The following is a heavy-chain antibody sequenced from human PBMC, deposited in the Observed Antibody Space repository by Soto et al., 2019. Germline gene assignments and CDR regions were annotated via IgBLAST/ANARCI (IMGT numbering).Heavy chain of an antibody. D-gene: IGHD3-10*01. V-gene: IGHV1-69*02. J-gene: IGHJ4*02. CDR3: ATSYGSGSTHFDF. CDR2: VNPIVSMS. Sequence: QVQLVQSGAEVKKPGSSVKVSCTASGGTFNSYTINWVRQVPGQGLEWVGRVNPIVSMSNYARKFQGRVTINADKSTSTAYMYLTSLKSDDTAVYYCATSYGSGSTHFDFWGQGSLVTVSS. CDR1: GGTFNSYT.